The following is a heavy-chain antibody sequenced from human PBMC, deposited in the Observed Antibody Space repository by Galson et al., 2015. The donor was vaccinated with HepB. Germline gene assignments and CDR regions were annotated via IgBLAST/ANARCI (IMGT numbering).Heavy chain of an antibody. Sequence: SLRLSCAASGFTVSSNYMSWVRQAPGKGLEWVSVIYSGGSTYYADSVKGRFTISRDNSKNTLYLQMNSLRAEDTAVYYCARSSAYLWFGELWGQGTLVTVSS. J-gene: IGHJ4*02. V-gene: IGHV3-66*01. D-gene: IGHD3-10*01. CDR1: GFTVSSNY. CDR2: IYSGGST. CDR3: ARSSAYLWFGEL.